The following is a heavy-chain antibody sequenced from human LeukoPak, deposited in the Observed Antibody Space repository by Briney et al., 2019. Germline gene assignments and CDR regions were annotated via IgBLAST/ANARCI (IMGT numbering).Heavy chain of an antibody. J-gene: IGHJ4*02. Sequence: SETLSLTCAVYAGSFSGYYWSWIRQPPGKGLEWIGEINHSGSTNYNPSLKSRVTISVDTSKNQFSLKLSSVTAADTAVYYCARGGGAAAGRVHPRYNWGQGNLVTVSS. CDR3: ARGGGAAAGRVHPRYN. CDR2: INHSGST. D-gene: IGHD6-13*01. CDR1: AGSFSGYY. V-gene: IGHV4-34*01.